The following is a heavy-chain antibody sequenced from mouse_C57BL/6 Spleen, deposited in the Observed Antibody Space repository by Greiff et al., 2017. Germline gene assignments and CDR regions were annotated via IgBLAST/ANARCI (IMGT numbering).Heavy chain of an antibody. CDR3: AINPFYYGSRGDYFDY. J-gene: IGHJ2*01. CDR2: IDPSDSYT. Sequence: QVQLQQPGAELVRPGTSVKLSCKASGYTFTSYWMHWVKQRPGQGLEWIGVIDPSDSYTNYNQKFKGKATLTVDTSSSTAYMQLSSLTSEDSAVYYCAINPFYYGSRGDYFDYWGQGTTLTVSS. D-gene: IGHD1-1*01. V-gene: IGHV1-59*01. CDR1: GYTFTSYW.